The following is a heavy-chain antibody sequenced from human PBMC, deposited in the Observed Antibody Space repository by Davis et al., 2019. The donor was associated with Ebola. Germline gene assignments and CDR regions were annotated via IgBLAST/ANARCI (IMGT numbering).Heavy chain of an antibody. CDR1: GYIFRSYG. J-gene: IGHJ4*02. V-gene: IGHV1-18*04. Sequence: AASVKVSCKASGYIFRSYGISWVRQAPGQGLEWMGWISTYTGNTTYAQKFQGRVTMTTDPSTDTAYMEQRRLRSDDTAVYYCAGDRAATVIEYWGQGSLVTVSS. D-gene: IGHD6-25*01. CDR3: AGDRAATVIEY. CDR2: ISTYTGNT.